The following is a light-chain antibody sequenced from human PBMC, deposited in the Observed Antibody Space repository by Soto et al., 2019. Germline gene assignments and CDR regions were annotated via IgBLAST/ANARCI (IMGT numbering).Light chain of an antibody. V-gene: IGKV1-5*01. CDR3: QQSMTHWT. Sequence: DIQMTPSVSSLSPSVEDRDTITCRASQSVRSWLAGYQQKPGTAPKLLILDASRLESGVPSRFSGSGSGTEFTLTINSLQPDDFATSFCQQSMTHWTFGQGTKVDI. CDR1: QSVRSW. CDR2: DAS. J-gene: IGKJ1*01.